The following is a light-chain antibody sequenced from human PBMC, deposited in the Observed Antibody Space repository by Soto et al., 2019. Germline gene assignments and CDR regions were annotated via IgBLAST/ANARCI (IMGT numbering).Light chain of an antibody. CDR3: SSYAGSNTFVL. CDR1: SSDFGDYNL. V-gene: IGLV2-23*02. CDR2: EVS. Sequence: QSVLTQPASVSGSPGQSITISCTGTSSDFGDYNLVSWYRHHPGKAPKLMIYEVSKRPSGVSNRFSGSKSGNTASLTISGLQAEDEADYYCSSYAGSNTFVLFGGGTQLTVL. J-gene: IGLJ2*01.